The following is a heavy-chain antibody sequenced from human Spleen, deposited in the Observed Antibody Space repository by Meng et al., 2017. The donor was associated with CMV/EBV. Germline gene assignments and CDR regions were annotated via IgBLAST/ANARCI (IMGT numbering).Heavy chain of an antibody. CDR3: AREGRSHQVGVSVY. Sequence: QVQLQESGPGLVKPSXXXXXTCSVSGGSTSSYYWSWIRQPAGKGLEWIGYIYNSGSTYYNPSLKSRVTISVDTSKNQFSLKLRFVTAADTAVYYCAREGRSHQVGVSVYWGQGNLVTVSS. CDR1: GGSTSSYY. CDR2: IYNSGST. V-gene: IGHV4-59*06. D-gene: IGHD2-21*01. J-gene: IGHJ4*02.